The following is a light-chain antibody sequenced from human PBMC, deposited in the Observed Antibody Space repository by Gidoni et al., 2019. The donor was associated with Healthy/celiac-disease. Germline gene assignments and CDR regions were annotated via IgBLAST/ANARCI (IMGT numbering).Light chain of an antibody. Sequence: EIVMTQSPATLSVSPGERATLSCRASQSVSSNFAWYQQKPGQAPRLLIYGASTRATGIPARFSGSGSGTEFTLTISSLQSKDFAVYYCQQYNNWWTFXQXTKVEIK. CDR2: GAS. CDR3: QQYNNWWT. J-gene: IGKJ1*01. V-gene: IGKV3-15*01. CDR1: QSVSSN.